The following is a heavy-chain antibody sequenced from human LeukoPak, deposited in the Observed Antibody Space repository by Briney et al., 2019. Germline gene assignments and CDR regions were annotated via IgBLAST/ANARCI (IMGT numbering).Heavy chain of an antibody. CDR2: INPNSGGT. Sequence: ASVKVSCKASGYTFTGHYMHWVRQAPGQGLEWMGWINPNSGGTNYAQKFQGRVTMTRDTSISTAYMELSRLRSDDTAVYYCARDGVGASTFDYWGQGTLVTVSS. J-gene: IGHJ4*02. CDR3: ARDGVGASTFDY. CDR1: GYTFTGHY. V-gene: IGHV1-2*02. D-gene: IGHD1-26*01.